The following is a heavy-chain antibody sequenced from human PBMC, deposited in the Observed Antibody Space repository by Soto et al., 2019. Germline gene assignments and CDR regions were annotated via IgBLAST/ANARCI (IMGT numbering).Heavy chain of an antibody. Sequence: GGSLRLSCAASGFTFSSYAMSWVRQAPGKGLEWVSAISGSGGSTYYADSVKGRFTISRDNSKNTLYLQMNSLRAEDTAVYYCAKDNYYGSGSYWDYYYGMDVWGQGTTVTVSS. CDR1: GFTFSSYA. J-gene: IGHJ6*02. CDR2: ISGSGGST. D-gene: IGHD3-10*01. V-gene: IGHV3-23*01. CDR3: AKDNYYGSGSYWDYYYGMDV.